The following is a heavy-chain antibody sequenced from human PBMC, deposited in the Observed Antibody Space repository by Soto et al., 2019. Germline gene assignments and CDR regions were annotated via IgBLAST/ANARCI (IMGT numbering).Heavy chain of an antibody. CDR3: ARDWSQGGYSYGPLLHY. CDR1: GGTFSSYA. D-gene: IGHD5-18*01. V-gene: IGHV1-69*12. J-gene: IGHJ4*02. Sequence: QVQLVQSGAEVKKPGSSVKVSCKASGGTFSSYAISWVRQAPGQGLEWMGGIIPIFGTANYAQKFQGRVTITADESTSTAYMELSSLRSEETAVYYCARDWSQGGYSYGPLLHYWGQGTLVTVSS. CDR2: IIPIFGTA.